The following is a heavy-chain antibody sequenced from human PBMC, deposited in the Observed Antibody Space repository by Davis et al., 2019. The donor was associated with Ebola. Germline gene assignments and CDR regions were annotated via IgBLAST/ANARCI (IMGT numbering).Heavy chain of an antibody. V-gene: IGHV3-11*01. Sequence: GESLKISCAASGFTFSDYYMSWIRQAPGKGLEWVSYISSSGSTIYYADSVKGRFTISRDNAKNSLYLQMNSLRAEDTAVYYCARRWPYGDHVGWYYGMDVWGQGTTVTVSS. D-gene: IGHD4-17*01. CDR1: GFTFSDYY. CDR2: ISSSGSTI. J-gene: IGHJ6*02. CDR3: ARRWPYGDHVGWYYGMDV.